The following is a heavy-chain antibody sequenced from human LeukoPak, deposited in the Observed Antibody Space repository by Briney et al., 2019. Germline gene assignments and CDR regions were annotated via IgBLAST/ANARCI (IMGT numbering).Heavy chain of an antibody. J-gene: IGHJ2*01. V-gene: IGHV4-4*02. Sequence: SGTLSLTCAVSGGSISSSNWWSWVRQPPGKGLEWIGEIYRSGSTNYNPSLKSRVTISVDKSKNQFSLKLSSVTAADTAVYYCARGDYGDYGVWYFDPWGRGTLVTVSS. D-gene: IGHD4-17*01. CDR2: IYRSGST. CDR3: ARGDYGDYGVWYFDP. CDR1: GGSISSSNW.